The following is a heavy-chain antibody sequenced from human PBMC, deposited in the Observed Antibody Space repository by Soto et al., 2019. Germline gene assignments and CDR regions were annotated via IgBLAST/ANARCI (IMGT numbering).Heavy chain of an antibody. CDR1: CGSMTHYD. CDR3: ARGEDRWDPTRYFDL. Sequence: SGTLSLTCSVSCGSMTHYDWNWMRQPAGKGLEWIGRVYYSGNTNYNPSLKSRVTMSVDTSKNQFSLNLKSLTAADTAVYYCARGEDRWDPTRYFDLWGRGTLVTVSS. J-gene: IGHJ2*01. CDR2: VYYSGNT. D-gene: IGHD1-26*01. V-gene: IGHV4-4*07.